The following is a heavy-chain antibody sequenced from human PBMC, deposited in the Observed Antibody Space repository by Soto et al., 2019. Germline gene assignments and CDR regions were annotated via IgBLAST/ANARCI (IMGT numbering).Heavy chain of an antibody. Sequence: QVQLVQSGAEVKKPGSSVKVSCKASGGTFSSYAISWVRQAPGQGLEWMGGIIPMFGTANYAQKCQGRVTITADKSTSTAYMELSSLRCEGTAVYYCAYRSAPIWSCYYSNWFDPWGQGTLVTVSS. CDR1: GGTFSSYA. J-gene: IGHJ5*02. CDR3: AYRSAPIWSCYYSNWFDP. D-gene: IGHD3-3*01. V-gene: IGHV1-69*06. CDR2: IIPMFGTA.